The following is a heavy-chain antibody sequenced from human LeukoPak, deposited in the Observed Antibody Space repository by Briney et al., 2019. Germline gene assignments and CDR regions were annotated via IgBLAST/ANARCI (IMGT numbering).Heavy chain of an antibody. CDR2: ISYGGSNK. J-gene: IGHJ4*02. CDR3: ARDRGGATD. V-gene: IGHV3-30-3*01. D-gene: IGHD1-26*01. Sequence: GGSLRLCCAASGFTFSSYAMHWVRQAPGKGLEWVAVISYGGSNKYYADSVKGRFTISRDNSKNTLYPQMNSLRAEDTAVYYCARDRGGATDWGQGTLVTVSS. CDR1: GFTFSSYA.